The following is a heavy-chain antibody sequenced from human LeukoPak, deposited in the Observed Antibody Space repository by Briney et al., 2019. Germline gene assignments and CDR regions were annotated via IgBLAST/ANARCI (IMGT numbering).Heavy chain of an antibody. CDR1: GFTFSSYG. CDR3: TRGDCSSTSCYTFDY. CDR2: IRSKAYGGTT. Sequence: PGGSLRLSCAASGFTFSSYGMHWVRQAPGKGLEWVGFIRSKAYGGTTEYAASVKGRFTISRDDSKSIAYLQMNSLKTEDTAVYYCTRGDCSSTSCYTFDYWGQGTLVTVSS. D-gene: IGHD2-2*02. J-gene: IGHJ4*02. V-gene: IGHV3-49*04.